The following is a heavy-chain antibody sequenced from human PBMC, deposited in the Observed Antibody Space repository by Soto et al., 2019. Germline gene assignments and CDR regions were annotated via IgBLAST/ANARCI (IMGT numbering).Heavy chain of an antibody. D-gene: IGHD7-27*01. CDR3: AKDQLGGAATPRGMDV. Sequence: GGSLRLSCAASGFTFSSYAMSWVRQAPGKGLEWVSAISGSGGITYYADSVKGRFTISRDNSKNTLYLQMNSLRAEDTAVYYCAKDQLGGAATPRGMDVWGQGTTVNVSS. V-gene: IGHV3-23*01. J-gene: IGHJ6*02. CDR2: ISGSGGIT. CDR1: GFTFSSYA.